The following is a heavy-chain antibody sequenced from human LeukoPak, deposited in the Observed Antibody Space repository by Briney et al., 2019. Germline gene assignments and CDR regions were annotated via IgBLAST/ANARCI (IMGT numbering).Heavy chain of an antibody. J-gene: IGHJ4*02. V-gene: IGHV3-11*04. CDR1: GFTFSDYY. Sequence: NPGGSLRLSCAASGFTFSDYYMSWIRQAPGKGLEWVSYISSSGSTIYYADSVKGRFTISRDNAKNSLYLQMNSLRAEDTAVYYCARGYSSSWYVALDYWGQGTLVTVSS. D-gene: IGHD6-13*01. CDR2: ISSSGSTI. CDR3: ARGYSSSWYVALDY.